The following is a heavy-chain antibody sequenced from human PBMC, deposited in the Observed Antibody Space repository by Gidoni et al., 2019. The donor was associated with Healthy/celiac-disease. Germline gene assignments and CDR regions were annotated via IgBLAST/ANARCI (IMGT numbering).Heavy chain of an antibody. CDR3: ARDRTTVVTPGGAGLDY. D-gene: IGHD4-17*01. V-gene: IGHV3-48*02. J-gene: IGHJ4*02. Sequence: EVQLVESGGGLVQPGGSLRLSCAASGSTFRSYSMNWVRQAPGKGLEWVSYISSSSSTIYYADSVKGRFTISRDNAKNSLYLQMNSLRDEDTAVYYCARDRTTVVTPGGAGLDYWGQGTLVTVSS. CDR1: GSTFRSYS. CDR2: ISSSSSTI.